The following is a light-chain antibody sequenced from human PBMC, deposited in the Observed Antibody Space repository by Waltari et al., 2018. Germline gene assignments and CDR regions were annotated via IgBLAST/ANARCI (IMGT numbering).Light chain of an antibody. CDR1: QSASKW. CDR2: KTS. Sequence: DIHMTQSPSTLSASIGDRVTITCRASQSASKWLAWYQQKPGKAPKLLIDKTSTLNAEVPSRFSGSRSGTEFTLTISSLQPEDFATYYCQQYNLFPWTFGQGTKVEVK. CDR3: QQYNLFPWT. J-gene: IGKJ1*01. V-gene: IGKV1-5*03.